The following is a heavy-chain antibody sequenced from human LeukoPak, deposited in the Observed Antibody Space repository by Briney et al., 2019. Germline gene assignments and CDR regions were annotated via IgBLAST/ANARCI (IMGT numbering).Heavy chain of an antibody. V-gene: IGHV4-59*01. CDR2: IYYSGST. Sequence: SETLSLTCTVSGGSISSYYWSWIRQPPGKGLEWIGYIYYSGSTNYNPSLKSRVTISVDTSKNQFSLKLSSVTAADTAVYYCARRGNDYGDYVSWVDPWGQGTLVTVSS. CDR3: ARRGNDYGDYVSWVDP. J-gene: IGHJ5*02. D-gene: IGHD4-17*01. CDR1: GGSISSYY.